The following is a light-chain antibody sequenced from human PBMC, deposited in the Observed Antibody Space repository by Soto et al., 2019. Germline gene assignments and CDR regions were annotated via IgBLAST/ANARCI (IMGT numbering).Light chain of an antibody. V-gene: IGLV2-14*03. Sequence: QYVLTQPASVSGSPGQSIIISCTGNSNDVGGHDYVSWYQQHPGKAPKLLISDVRSRASGVSDRFSGSKSGHTASLTISGSRPEDEADYYCASYTSSSTLVFGTGTKLTVL. CDR2: DVR. J-gene: IGLJ1*01. CDR3: ASYTSSSTLV. CDR1: SNDVGGHDY.